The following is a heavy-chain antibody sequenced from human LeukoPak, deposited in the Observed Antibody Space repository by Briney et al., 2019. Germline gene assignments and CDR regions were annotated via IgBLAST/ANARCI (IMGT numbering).Heavy chain of an antibody. V-gene: IGHV3-30*02. J-gene: IGHJ4*02. CDR2: IHYDGSNK. CDR3: AKVHGLFSSGWPFYFDS. D-gene: IGHD6-19*01. Sequence: GGSLRLSCAASGLTFSSYAMHWVRQAPGKGLEWVAFIHYDGSNKFYVDSLNGRFTISRDNSQSTVFLQMNSLRPEDTAVYYCAKVHGLFSSGWPFYFDSWGQGTLVTVSS. CDR1: GLTFSSYA.